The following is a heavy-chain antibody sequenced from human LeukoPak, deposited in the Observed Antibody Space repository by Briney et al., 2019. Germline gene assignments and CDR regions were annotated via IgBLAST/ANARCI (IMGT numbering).Heavy chain of an antibody. CDR1: GFTFSSYA. CDR3: ARAELASIVVVPPACDGRGSDYYYYMDV. D-gene: IGHD2-2*01. Sequence: PGRSLRLSCAASGFTFSSYAMHWVRQAPGKGLEWVAVISYDGCNKYYADSVKGRFTISRDNSKNTLYLQMNSLRAEDTAVYYCARAELASIVVVPPACDGRGSDYYYYMDVWGKGTTVTVSS. CDR2: ISYDGCNK. J-gene: IGHJ6*03. V-gene: IGHV3-30*01.